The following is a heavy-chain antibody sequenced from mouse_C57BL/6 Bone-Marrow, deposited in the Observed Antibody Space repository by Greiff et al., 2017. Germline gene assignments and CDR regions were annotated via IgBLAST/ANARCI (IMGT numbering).Heavy chain of an antibody. CDR3: ARLLGAY. CDR2: ISSGSSTI. V-gene: IGHV5-17*01. CDR1: GFNFSDYG. D-gene: IGHD1-1*01. J-gene: IGHJ3*01. Sequence: EVQGVESGGGLVKPGGSLKLSCAASGFNFSDYGMHWVRQAPEKGLEWVAYISSGSSTIYYADTVKGRFTISRDNAKNTLFLQMTSLRSEDTAMYYCARLLGAYWGQGTLVTVSA.